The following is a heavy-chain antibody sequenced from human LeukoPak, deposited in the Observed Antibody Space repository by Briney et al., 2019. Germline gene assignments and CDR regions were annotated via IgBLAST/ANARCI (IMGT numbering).Heavy chain of an antibody. Sequence: PGGSLRLSCAASGFTFGAYAMHWVRQAPGKGLEWVSDISWNSGSIGYADSVKGRFTISRDNAKNSLYLQMNGLRAEDTASYYCEKETQYYDFWSGDRYYRFDPWGKGSLVTVSS. D-gene: IGHD3-3*01. CDR1: GFTFGAYA. V-gene: IGHV3-9*01. J-gene: IGHJ5*02. CDR2: ISWNSGSI. CDR3: EKETQYYDFWSGDRYYRFDP.